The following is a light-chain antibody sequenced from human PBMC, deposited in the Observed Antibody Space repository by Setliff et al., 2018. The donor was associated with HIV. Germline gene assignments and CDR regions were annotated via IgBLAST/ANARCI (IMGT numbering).Light chain of an antibody. V-gene: IGLV8-61*01. J-gene: IGLJ1*01. CDR3: LLYLSSGIYV. Sequence: QTVVTQEPAFSLSPGGTVTLTCGLTSGSVSTSNYPSWYQQTPGQAPRTLIYSTNIRSSGVPDRFSGSIVGNKAAPTIAGAQADDESDYFCLLYLSSGIYVFGTGTRAPS. CDR1: SGSVSTSNY. CDR2: STN.